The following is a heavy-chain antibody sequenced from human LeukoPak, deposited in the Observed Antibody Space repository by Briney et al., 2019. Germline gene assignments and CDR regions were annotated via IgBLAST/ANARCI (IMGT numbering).Heavy chain of an antibody. CDR3: ARHGGQYYYYYYMDV. CDR1: GYTFTSYY. CDR2: INPSGGST. D-gene: IGHD3-10*01. V-gene: IGHV1-46*01. Sequence: ASVKVSCKASGYTFTSYYMHWVRQAPGQGLEWMGIINPSGGSTSYAQKFQGRVTMTRDTSTSTVYMELSSLRSEDTAVYYCARHGGQYYYYYYMDVWGKGTTVTISS. J-gene: IGHJ6*03.